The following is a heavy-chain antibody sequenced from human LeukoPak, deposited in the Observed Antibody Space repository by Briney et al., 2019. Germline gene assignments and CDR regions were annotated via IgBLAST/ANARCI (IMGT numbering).Heavy chain of an antibody. CDR2: ISGSGGST. D-gene: IGHD6-19*01. CDR1: GFTFSSYG. Sequence: GSLRLSCAASGFTFSSYGMSWVRQAPGKGLEWVSAISGSGGSTYYADSVKGRFTISRDNSKNTLYLQMNSLRAEDTAVYYCAKDLQWLVPRYYFDYWGQGTLVTVSS. CDR3: AKDLQWLVPRYYFDY. J-gene: IGHJ4*02. V-gene: IGHV3-23*01.